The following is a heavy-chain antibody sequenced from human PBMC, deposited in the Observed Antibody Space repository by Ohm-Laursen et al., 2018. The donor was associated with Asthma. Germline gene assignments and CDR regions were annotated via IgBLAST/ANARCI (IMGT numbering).Heavy chain of an antibody. CDR1: GYTFSRYS. CDR2: ISTASTFI. CDR3: ARDGGGAVAGEYYYYGMDV. D-gene: IGHD6-19*01. V-gene: IGHV3-21*01. J-gene: IGHJ6*02. Sequence: SLRLSCSASGYTFSRYSIHWVRQFPGKGLEWVASISTASTFIYYADSVRGRFTTSRDNAKNSVYLQMNSLRAEDTAVYYCARDGGGAVAGEYYYYGMDVWGQGTTVTVSS.